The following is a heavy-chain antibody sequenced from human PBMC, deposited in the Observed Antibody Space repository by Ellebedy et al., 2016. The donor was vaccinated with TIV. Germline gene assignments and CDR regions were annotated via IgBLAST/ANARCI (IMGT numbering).Heavy chain of an antibody. CDR2: SDQEGRGT. Sequence: PGGSLRLSCAASGFTFTNYWMHWVRQVPGKGLVWFARSDQEGRGTSYADSVKGRFTISRDNAKNTLYLQMNSLRAEDTAVYYCSTVFEIWGQGTVVTVSS. CDR1: GFTFTNYW. V-gene: IGHV3-74*01. CDR3: STVFEI. J-gene: IGHJ3*02.